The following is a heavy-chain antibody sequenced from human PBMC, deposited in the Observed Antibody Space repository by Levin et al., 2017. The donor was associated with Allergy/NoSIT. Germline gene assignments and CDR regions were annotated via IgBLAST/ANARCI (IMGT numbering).Heavy chain of an antibody. V-gene: IGHV4-30-4*01. CDR1: GGSVRNGDFY. Sequence: SQTLSLPCSVSGGSVRNGDFYWSWIRQPPGKALEWIGYIHYSGSTFYSPSLKGRLTISEDTSNNHFSLNLRSVTAADTAVYFCARMAPGGEYDYWGRGTLVTVSS. CDR2: IHYSGST. CDR3: ARMAPGGEYDY. J-gene: IGHJ4*02. D-gene: IGHD3-10*01.